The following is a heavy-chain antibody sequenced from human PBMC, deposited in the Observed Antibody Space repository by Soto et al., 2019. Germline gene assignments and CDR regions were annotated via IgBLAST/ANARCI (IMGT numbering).Heavy chain of an antibody. Sequence: HGESLKISCKVSGYSFTNYWIAWVRQMPGKGLEWMGIIYPGDSETRYSPSFQGQVTISADKSITTAYLQWSSLKASDTAMYYCARHRGRVMIGATYGMDVWGQGTTVTVSS. CDR1: GYSFTNYW. V-gene: IGHV5-51*01. J-gene: IGHJ6*02. CDR3: ARHRGRVMIGATYGMDV. CDR2: IYPGDSET. D-gene: IGHD2-15*01.